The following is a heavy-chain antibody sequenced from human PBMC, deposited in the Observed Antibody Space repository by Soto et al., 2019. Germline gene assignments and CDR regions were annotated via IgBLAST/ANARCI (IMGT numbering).Heavy chain of an antibody. Sequence: EVQLLESGGGLVQPGGSLRLSCAASGFTFSSYAMSWVRQAPGKGLEWVSVISASGGSTYYADSVKGRFTISRDSSKNKLHLQMNSRRAEDTAVYYCAKGGRRYCSGISCYSGENWFDPWGQGTLVTVSS. CDR1: GFTFSSYA. CDR2: ISASGGST. J-gene: IGHJ5*02. D-gene: IGHD2-15*01. CDR3: AKGGRRYCSGISCYSGENWFDP. V-gene: IGHV3-23*01.